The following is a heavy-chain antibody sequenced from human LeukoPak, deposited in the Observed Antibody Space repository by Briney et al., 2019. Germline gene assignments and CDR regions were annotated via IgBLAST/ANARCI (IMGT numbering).Heavy chain of an antibody. J-gene: IGHJ6*02. CDR1: GYTFTTYA. CDR2: ITAGNGNT. CDR3: ARDRTVRELRGVILDYYSYGMDV. V-gene: IGHV1-3*01. Sequence: GASVKVSCKASGYTFTTYAMHWVRQAPGQRLEWMGWITAGNGNTRYSQKFQGRVTITRDTSASTTYMELSSLRSEDTAVYYCARDRTVRELRGVILDYYSYGMDVWGQGTTVTVSS. D-gene: IGHD3-10*01.